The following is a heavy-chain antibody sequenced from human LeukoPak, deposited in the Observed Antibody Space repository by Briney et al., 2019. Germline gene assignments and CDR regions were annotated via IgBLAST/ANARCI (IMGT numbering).Heavy chain of an antibody. Sequence: SETLSLTCTVSGGSISNYYWSWIRQPAGKGLEWIGRIYSSGNTNYNPSLQSRVTLSVDTSRNQFSLRLSSVTAADTAIYYCARDHGVTTALNWFDPWGQGTLVTVSS. D-gene: IGHD3-22*01. CDR1: GGSISNYY. CDR2: IYSSGNT. J-gene: IGHJ5*02. V-gene: IGHV4-4*07. CDR3: ARDHGVTTALNWFDP.